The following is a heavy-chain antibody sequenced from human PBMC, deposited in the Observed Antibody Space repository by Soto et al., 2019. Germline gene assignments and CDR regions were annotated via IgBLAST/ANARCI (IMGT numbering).Heavy chain of an antibody. CDR2: INPSGGST. Sequence: ASLNVAFKASENTFTIYYIHLFLHSPGQGLELMGIINPSGGSTVYAQNFQGRVTMTRDTSTSTVYMEMSSLRSEDTAVYYCARTSMSKYYFDYWGPGNMVNVS. J-gene: IGHJ4*02. CDR3: ARTSMSKYYFDY. V-gene: IGHV1-46*01. CDR1: ENTFTIYY. D-gene: IGHD2-2*01.